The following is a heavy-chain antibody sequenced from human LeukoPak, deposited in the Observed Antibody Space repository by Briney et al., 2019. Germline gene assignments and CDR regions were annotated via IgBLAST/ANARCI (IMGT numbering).Heavy chain of an antibody. D-gene: IGHD3-22*01. J-gene: IGHJ3*02. CDR2: ISGSGGST. CDR1: GFTFSSYA. Sequence: PGGSLRLSCAASGFTFSSYAMSWVRQAPGKGLEWVSDISGSGGSTYYADSVKGRFTISRDNSKNTLYLQMNSLRAEDTAVYYCAKGLAVKYYYDSSGPDDAFDIWGQGTMVTVSS. CDR3: AKGLAVKYYYDSSGPDDAFDI. V-gene: IGHV3-23*01.